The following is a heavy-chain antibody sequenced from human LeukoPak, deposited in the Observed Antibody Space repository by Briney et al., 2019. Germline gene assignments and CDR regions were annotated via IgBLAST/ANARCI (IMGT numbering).Heavy chain of an antibody. CDR2: IYTSGST. CDR3: ARDRGSSWYGGNYFDY. D-gene: IGHD6-13*01. J-gene: IGHJ4*02. Sequence: PSETLSLTCTVSGGSISSYYWSWIRQPAGKGLEWIGRIYTSGSTNYNPSLKSRVTMSVDTTKNQFSLKLSSVTAADTAVYYCARDRGSSWYGGNYFDYWAREPWSPSPQ. V-gene: IGHV4-4*07. CDR1: GGSISSYY.